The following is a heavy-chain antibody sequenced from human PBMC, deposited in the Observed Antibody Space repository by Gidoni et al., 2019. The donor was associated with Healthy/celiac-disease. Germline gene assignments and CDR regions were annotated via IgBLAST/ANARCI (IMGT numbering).Heavy chain of an antibody. CDR1: GSTFSDYY. CDR2: ISSSGSTI. D-gene: IGHD2-21*02. Sequence: QVQLVEPGGGLVKPGVSLRVSCAASGSTFSDYYMSWIRQAPGNGLEWVSYISSSGSTIYYADSGKGRFSISRDNAKNSLYLQMNSLRAEDTAVYYCASGDQPLLGVFDYWGQGTLVTVSS. CDR3: ASGDQPLLGVFDY. J-gene: IGHJ4*02. V-gene: IGHV3-11*01.